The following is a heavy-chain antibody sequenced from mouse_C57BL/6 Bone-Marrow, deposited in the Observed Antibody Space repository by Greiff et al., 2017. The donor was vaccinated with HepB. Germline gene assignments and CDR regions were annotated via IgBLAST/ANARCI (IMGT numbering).Heavy chain of an antibody. CDR1: GFTFGDAW. CDR3: TRPLTSHFDY. J-gene: IGHJ2*01. V-gene: IGHV6-6*01. D-gene: IGHD5-1*01. Sequence: EVMLVESGGGLVQPGGSMKLSCAASGFTFGDAWMDWVRQSPEKGLEWVAEIRNKANNHATYYAESVKGRFTISRDDSKSSVYLQMNSLRAEDTGIYYCTRPLTSHFDYWGQGTTLTVSS. CDR2: IRNKANNHAT.